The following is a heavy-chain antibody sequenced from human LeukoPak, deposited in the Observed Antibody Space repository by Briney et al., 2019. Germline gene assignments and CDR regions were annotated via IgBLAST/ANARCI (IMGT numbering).Heavy chain of an antibody. Sequence: GGSLRLSCAASGFTFSSYAMSWVRQAPGKGLEWVSAISGSGGSTYHTDSVKGRFTISRDNSKNTLYLQMNSLRAEDTAVYYCARSPPRWVNYYYGMDVWGQGTTVTVSS. CDR3: ARSPPRWVNYYYGMDV. CDR2: ISGSGGST. J-gene: IGHJ6*02. V-gene: IGHV3-23*01. D-gene: IGHD4-23*01. CDR1: GFTFSSYA.